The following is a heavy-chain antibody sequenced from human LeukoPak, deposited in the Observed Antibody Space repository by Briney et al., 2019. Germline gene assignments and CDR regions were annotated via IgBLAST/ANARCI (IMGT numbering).Heavy chain of an antibody. CDR2: IKSKTDGGTT. D-gene: IGHD2-2*01. CDR1: GFPFSSYA. Sequence: GGSLRLSCVASGFPFSSYAMSWVRQAPGKGLEWVGRIKSKTDGGTTDYAAPVKGRFTISRDDSKNTLYLQMNSLKTEDTAVYYCTTDPEDIVVVPAAAIALRCGGDCYHNYWGQGTLVTVSS. CDR3: TTDPEDIVVVPAAAIALRCGGDCYHNY. V-gene: IGHV3-15*01. J-gene: IGHJ4*02.